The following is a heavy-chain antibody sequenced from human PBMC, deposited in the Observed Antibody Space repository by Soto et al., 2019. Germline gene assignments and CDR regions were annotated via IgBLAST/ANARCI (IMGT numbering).Heavy chain of an antibody. V-gene: IGHV4-39*07. D-gene: IGHD6-19*01. Sequence: SETLSLTCTVSGGSISSSSYYWGWIRQPPGKGLEWIGEINHSGSTNYNPSLKSRVTISVDTSKNQFSLKLSSVTAADTAVYYCARGIAVAALDYWGQGTLVTVSS. CDR2: INHSGST. CDR1: GGSISSSSYY. J-gene: IGHJ4*02. CDR3: ARGIAVAALDY.